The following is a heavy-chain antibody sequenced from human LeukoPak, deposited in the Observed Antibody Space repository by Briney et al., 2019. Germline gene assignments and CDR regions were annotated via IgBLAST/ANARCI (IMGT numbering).Heavy chain of an antibody. V-gene: IGHV3-20*04. J-gene: IGHJ4*02. D-gene: IGHD2-2*01. CDR2: INWSGGST. Sequence: GGSLRLSCTASGFAFDEHGMSWVRQVLGKGLEWVSGINWSGGSTGYADPLRGRFTISRDNAKNSLYLQMDSLRAEDTALYYCARAPITSPFYFDYWGQGTLVTVSS. CDR1: GFAFDEHG. CDR3: ARAPITSPFYFDY.